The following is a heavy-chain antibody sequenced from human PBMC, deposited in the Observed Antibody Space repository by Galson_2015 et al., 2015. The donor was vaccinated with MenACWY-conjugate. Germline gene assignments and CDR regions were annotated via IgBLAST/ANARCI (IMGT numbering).Heavy chain of an antibody. D-gene: IGHD3-3*01. Sequence: SVKVSCKASGYTFTSYDINWVRQATGQGLEWMGWMNPNSGNTGYAQKFQGRVTMTRNTSISTAYMELSSLRSEDTAVYYCARGGGYYDFWSGYYRIPWLDPWGQGTLVTISS. J-gene: IGHJ5*02. CDR1: GYTFTSYD. CDR3: ARGGGYYDFWSGYYRIPWLDP. CDR2: MNPNSGNT. V-gene: IGHV1-8*01.